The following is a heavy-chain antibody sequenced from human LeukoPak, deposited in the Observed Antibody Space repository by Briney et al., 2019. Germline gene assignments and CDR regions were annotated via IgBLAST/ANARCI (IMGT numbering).Heavy chain of an antibody. D-gene: IGHD6-6*01. J-gene: IGHJ4*02. CDR3: ARAFRIAARPADY. Sequence: VASVKVSCKASGYTFTGYYMHWVRQAPGQGLEWMGRINPNSGGTNYAQKFQGRVTMTRDTSISTAYMELSRLRSDDTAVYYCARAFRIAARPADYWGQGTLVTVSS. V-gene: IGHV1-2*06. CDR2: INPNSGGT. CDR1: GYTFTGYY.